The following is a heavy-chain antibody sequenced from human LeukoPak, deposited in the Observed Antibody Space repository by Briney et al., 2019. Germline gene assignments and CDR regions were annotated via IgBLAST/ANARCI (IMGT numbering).Heavy chain of an antibody. CDR3: ARGRSIAVAGTGQYYFDY. D-gene: IGHD6-19*01. Sequence: SETLSLTCAVYGGSFSGYYWSWIRQPPGKGLEGIGEINQSGSTNHNPSLKSRLTIAVDTSKNHSSLKLSSVTAADTAVYYCARGRSIAVAGTGQYYFDYWGQGTLVTVSS. J-gene: IGHJ4*02. CDR2: INQSGST. CDR1: GGSFSGYY. V-gene: IGHV4-34*01.